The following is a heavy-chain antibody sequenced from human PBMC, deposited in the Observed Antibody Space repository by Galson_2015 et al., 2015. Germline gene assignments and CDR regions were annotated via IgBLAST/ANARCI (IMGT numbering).Heavy chain of an antibody. D-gene: IGHD2-2*01. V-gene: IGHV1-69*06. CDR1: GGAFANYD. CDR2: ITPIFTTA. CDR3: ARASQDCNSPSCPFNY. Sequence: SVKVSCKASGGAFANYDISWARQAPGQGLEWMGGITPIFTTAKYAQKFQGRVTITADRSTSTAYMELSRLRNDDTAVYYCARASQDCNSPSCPFNYWGQGTPVTVS. J-gene: IGHJ4*02.